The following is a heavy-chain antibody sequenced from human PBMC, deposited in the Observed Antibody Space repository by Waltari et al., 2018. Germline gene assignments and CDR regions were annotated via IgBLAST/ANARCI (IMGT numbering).Heavy chain of an antibody. D-gene: IGHD6-19*01. CDR3: AKQSPSYTRGWYPLES. V-gene: IGHV3-53*01. CDR2: IYSGANT. J-gene: IGHJ4*02. CDR1: GVTVRTNF. Sequence: EVQMVESGGNLIQPGGSLRLSGAGSGVTVRTNFISWVRQAPGKCMEWFSIIYSGANTYYAGSVKGRFTISRDNYKNMVYLEMNILRAEDTAVYYCAKQSPSYTRGWYPLESWGPGTLVTVSP.